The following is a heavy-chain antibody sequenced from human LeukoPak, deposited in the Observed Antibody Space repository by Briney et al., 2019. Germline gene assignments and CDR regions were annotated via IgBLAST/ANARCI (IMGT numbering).Heavy chain of an antibody. CDR2: LYKSGVA. CDR3: ARDGASGTIFGVVTPMDV. V-gene: IGHV4-39*07. Sequence: SETLSLTCTVSGASIRHNNHYWGWVRQSPGKGLEWIGHLYKSGVAHYNPSLKSRVTISVDTSKNQFSLKLSSVTAADTAVYYCARDGASGTIFGVVTPMDVWGQGTTVTVSS. CDR1: GASIRHNNHY. J-gene: IGHJ6*02. D-gene: IGHD3-3*01.